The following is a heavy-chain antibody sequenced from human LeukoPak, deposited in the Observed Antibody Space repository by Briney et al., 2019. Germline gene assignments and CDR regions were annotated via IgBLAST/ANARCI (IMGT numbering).Heavy chain of an antibody. CDR1: GGTFSSYA. D-gene: IGHD5-18*01. CDR2: IIPIFGTA. J-gene: IGHJ4*02. Sequence: ASVKVSCKASGGTFSSYAISWVRQAPGQGLEWMGGIIPIFGTANYAQKFQGRVTITADESTSTAYMELSSLRSEDTAVYYCASGRGSRRALGWGYSYGHFDYWGQGTLVTVSS. CDR3: ASGRGSRRALGWGYSYGHFDY. V-gene: IGHV1-69*13.